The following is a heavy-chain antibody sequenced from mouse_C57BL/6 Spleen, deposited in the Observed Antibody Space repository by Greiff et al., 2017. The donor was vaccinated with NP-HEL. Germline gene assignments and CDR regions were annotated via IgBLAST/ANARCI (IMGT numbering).Heavy chain of an antibody. V-gene: IGHV1-69*01. D-gene: IGHD2-12*01. CDR2: IDPSDSYT. CDR3: AHYSRGYFDY. CDR1: GYTFTSYW. Sequence: QVQLQQPGAELVMPGASVKLSCKASGYTFTSYWMYWVKQRPGQGLEWIGEIDPSDSYTNYNQKFKGKSTLTVDKSSSTAYMQLSSLTSEDSAVYYCAHYSRGYFDYWGQGTTLTVSS. J-gene: IGHJ2*01.